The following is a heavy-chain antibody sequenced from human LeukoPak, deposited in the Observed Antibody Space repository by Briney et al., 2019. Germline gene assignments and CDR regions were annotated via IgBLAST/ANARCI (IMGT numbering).Heavy chain of an antibody. D-gene: IGHD3-10*01. CDR1: GFTFSSYN. Sequence: PGGSLRLSCAASGFTFSSYNFNWVRPAPGKGLEWVPSISSSSTYTYYADSVKGRFTISRDNAKNSVFLQMNSLRAEDTAVYYCARDGNIRTYNWFDPWGQGTLVTVSS. CDR2: ISSSSTYT. CDR3: ARDGNIRTYNWFDP. V-gene: IGHV3-21*01. J-gene: IGHJ5*02.